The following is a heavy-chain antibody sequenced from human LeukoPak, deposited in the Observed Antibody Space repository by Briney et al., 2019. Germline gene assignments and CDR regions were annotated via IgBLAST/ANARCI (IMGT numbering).Heavy chain of an antibody. CDR2: ISGSGGGT. CDR3: AKHKGAGSRYSYSMDV. J-gene: IGHJ6*03. Sequence: PGGSLRLSCAASGFTFVTFAMGWGRQAPGKGGEWVSTISGSGGGTYYADSVKGRFTISRDNSKNTLYLQMNSLRAEDTAVYYCAKHKGAGSRYSYSMDVWGKGATVTVSS. CDR1: GFTFVTFA. V-gene: IGHV3-23*01. D-gene: IGHD6-13*01.